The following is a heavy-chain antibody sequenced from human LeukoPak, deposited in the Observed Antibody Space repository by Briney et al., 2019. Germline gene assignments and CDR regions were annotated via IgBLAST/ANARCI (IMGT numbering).Heavy chain of an antibody. V-gene: IGHV4-59*08. CDR1: GFTFSNAW. D-gene: IGHD3-10*01. CDR2: IFYSGST. J-gene: IGHJ5*01. CDR3: ARGILWFGELSELDP. Sequence: GSLRLSCAASGFTFSNAWMSWIRQPPGKGLEWIGHIFYSGSTYYNPSLNSRVTISVDTSKNHLFLNLTSVTAADTAVYYCARGILWFGELSELDPWGRGTLVTVSS.